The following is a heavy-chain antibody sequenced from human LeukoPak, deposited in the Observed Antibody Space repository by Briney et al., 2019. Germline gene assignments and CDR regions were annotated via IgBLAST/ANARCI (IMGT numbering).Heavy chain of an antibody. J-gene: IGHJ4*02. CDR2: VYSSGST. V-gene: IGHV4-4*07. CDR3: ARDTRVGTSLYLVY. D-gene: IGHD1-26*01. Sequence: PSETLSHTCIVSGGSITGDFWSWVRQSAGKGLEYIGRVYSSGSTHYNPSLKSRVTVSVDTSKNQFSLKLASVTAADTATYYCARDTRVGTSLYLVYWGQGTLVTVSS. CDR1: GGSITGDF.